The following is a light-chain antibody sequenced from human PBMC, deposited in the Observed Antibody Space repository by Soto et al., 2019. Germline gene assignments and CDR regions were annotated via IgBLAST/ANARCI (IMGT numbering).Light chain of an antibody. CDR3: SSYTSSSTVV. V-gene: IGLV2-14*01. CDR1: SSDVGTYNY. Sequence: QSALTQPASVSRSPGQSITISCTGTSSDVGTYNYVSWYQQHPGKAPKLMIYDVSSRPSGVSNRFSGSKSGNTASLTISGLQAEDDADYYCSSYTSSSTVVFGGGTKVTVL. J-gene: IGLJ2*01. CDR2: DVS.